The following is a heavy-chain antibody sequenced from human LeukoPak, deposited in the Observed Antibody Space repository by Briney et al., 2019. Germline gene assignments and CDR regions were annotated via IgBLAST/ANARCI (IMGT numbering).Heavy chain of an antibody. J-gene: IGHJ4*02. CDR1: GGSISSSSYY. Sequence: KPSETLSLTCTVSGGSISSSSYYWGWIPQPPGKGLEWIGYIYYSGSTDYNPSLKSRVAISVDTSKNQFSLKLNSVTAADTAVYYCARGRSSWYFWGQGTLVTVSS. V-gene: IGHV4-61*05. CDR3: ARGRSSWYF. D-gene: IGHD6-13*01. CDR2: IYYSGST.